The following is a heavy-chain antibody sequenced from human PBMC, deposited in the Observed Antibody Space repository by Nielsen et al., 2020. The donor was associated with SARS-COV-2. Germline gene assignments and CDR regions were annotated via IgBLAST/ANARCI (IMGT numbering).Heavy chain of an antibody. CDR1: GYTFTSYY. D-gene: IGHD3-3*01. J-gene: IGHJ5*02. Sequence: ASVKVSCKASGYTFTSYYMHWVRQAPGQGLEWMGIINPSGGSTSYAQKFQGRVTMTRDTSTSTVYMELRSLRSDDTAVYYCARAKTFYNFWSGYPSGFDPWGQGTLVTVSS. V-gene: IGHV1-46*01. CDR2: INPSGGST. CDR3: ARAKTFYNFWSGYPSGFDP.